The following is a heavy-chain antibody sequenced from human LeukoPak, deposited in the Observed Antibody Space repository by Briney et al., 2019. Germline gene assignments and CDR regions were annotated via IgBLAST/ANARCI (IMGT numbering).Heavy chain of an antibody. CDR2: INPNSGGT. J-gene: IGHJ4*02. V-gene: IGHV1-2*02. CDR3: AGWDDSYGYDY. Sequence: ASVKASCKASGYTFTGYYMHWVRQAPGQGLEWMGWINPNSGGTNYAQKFQGRVTMTRDTPISTAYMELSRLRSDDTAVYYCAGWDDSYGYDYWGQGTLVTVSS. CDR1: GYTFTGYY. D-gene: IGHD5-18*01.